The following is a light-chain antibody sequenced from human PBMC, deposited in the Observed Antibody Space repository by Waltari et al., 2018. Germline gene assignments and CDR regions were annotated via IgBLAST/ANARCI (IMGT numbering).Light chain of an antibody. CDR1: QSLSRP. J-gene: IGKJ1*01. Sequence: EIVLTQSPGTLSLSPGERATLSCRTSQSLSRPLAWYQQKPGQAPRLLIYDASKRATGIPDRFIDSGSGTDFSLTISRLEPEDFAVYYCQHYVTLPATFGQGTRVELK. CDR2: DAS. V-gene: IGKV3-20*01. CDR3: QHYVTLPAT.